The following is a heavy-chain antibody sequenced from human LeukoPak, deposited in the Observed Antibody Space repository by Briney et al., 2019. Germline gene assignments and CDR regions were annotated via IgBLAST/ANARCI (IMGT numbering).Heavy chain of an antibody. CDR1: GGSISSGGYS. J-gene: IGHJ5*02. CDR2: IYYSGST. Sequence: SQTLSLTCTVSGGSISSGGYSWSWIRQHPGKGLEWIGYIYYSGSTYYNPSLKSRVTISVDTSKNQFSLKLSSVTAADTAVYYCASIQTMVRGVSEFDPWGQGTLVTVSS. D-gene: IGHD3-10*01. CDR3: ASIQTMVRGVSEFDP. V-gene: IGHV4-30-2*03.